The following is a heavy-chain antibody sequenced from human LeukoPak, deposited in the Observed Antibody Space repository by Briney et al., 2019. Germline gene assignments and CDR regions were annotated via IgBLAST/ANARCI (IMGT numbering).Heavy chain of an antibody. Sequence: GGSLRLSCAASGFTFSSYSMNWVRQAPGKGLEWVSSISSSSSYIYYADSVKGRFTISRYNAKNSLYLQMNSLRAEDTAVYYCARSVYRRSSALEPWGQGTLVTVSS. V-gene: IGHV3-21*01. CDR3: ARSVYRRSSALEP. CDR1: GFTFSSYS. CDR2: ISSSSSYI. J-gene: IGHJ5*02. D-gene: IGHD6-6*01.